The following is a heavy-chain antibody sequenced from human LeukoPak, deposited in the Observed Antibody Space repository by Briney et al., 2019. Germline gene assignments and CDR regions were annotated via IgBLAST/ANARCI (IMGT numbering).Heavy chain of an antibody. CDR2: IYYSGST. CDR1: GGSISSGGYY. V-gene: IGHV4-61*08. CDR3: ARHDSGVYDFWSGPQSGWFDP. J-gene: IGHJ5*02. Sequence: PSETLSLTCTVSGGSISSGGYYWSWIRQPPGKGLEWIGYIYYSGSTNYNPSLKSRVTISVDTSKNQFSLKLSSVTAADTAVYYCARHDSGVYDFWSGPQSGWFDPWGQGTLVTVSS. D-gene: IGHD3-3*01.